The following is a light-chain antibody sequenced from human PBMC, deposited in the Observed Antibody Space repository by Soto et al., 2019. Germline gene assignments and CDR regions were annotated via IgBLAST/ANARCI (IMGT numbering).Light chain of an antibody. Sequence: EIVLTQSPGTLSLFAGERATLSCRATQSISSNYLAWYQQKPGQAPRLLIYIASRRATGIPDRFSGSGSGTDFTLTISRLEPEDSAVYYCQQYGTSPWTFSQGTKVEIK. CDR3: QQYGTSPWT. J-gene: IGKJ1*01. CDR1: QSISSNY. V-gene: IGKV3-20*01. CDR2: IAS.